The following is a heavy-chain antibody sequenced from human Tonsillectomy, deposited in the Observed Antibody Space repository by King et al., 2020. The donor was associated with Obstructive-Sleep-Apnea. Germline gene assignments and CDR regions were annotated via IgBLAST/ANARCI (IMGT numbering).Heavy chain of an antibody. CDR1: GGSYSGYY. V-gene: IGHV4-34*01. D-gene: IGHD4-23*01. Sequence: VQLQQWGAGLLKPSETLSLTCAVYGGSYSGYYLSWIREPPGKGLEWIGEINHSGSTNYNPSLKSRVTISVDTSKNQISLKLSSVTAADTAVYYCAIRKSGKYYFDYWGQGTLVTVSS. CDR2: INHSGST. J-gene: IGHJ4*02. CDR3: AIRKSGKYYFDY.